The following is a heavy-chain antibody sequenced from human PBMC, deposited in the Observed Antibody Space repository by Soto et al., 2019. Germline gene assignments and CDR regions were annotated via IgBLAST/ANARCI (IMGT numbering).Heavy chain of an antibody. CDR1: GGSFSGYY. J-gene: IGHJ6*03. Sequence: PSETLSLTCGVYGGSFSGYYWSWIRQPPGKGLEWIGEINHSGSTNYNPSLKSRVTISVDTSRNQFSLKLSSVTAADTAVYYCARHGRGLPWAAFYYYYYMDVWGKGTTVTVSS. V-gene: IGHV4-34*01. CDR2: INHSGST. D-gene: IGHD2-15*01. CDR3: ARHGRGLPWAAFYYYYYMDV.